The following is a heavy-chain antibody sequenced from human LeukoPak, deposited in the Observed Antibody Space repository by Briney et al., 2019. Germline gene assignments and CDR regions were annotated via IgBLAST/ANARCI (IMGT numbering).Heavy chain of an antibody. Sequence: ASVKVSCKVSGYTLTELSMHWARQAPGKGLEWMGGFDPEDGETIYAQKFQGRVTMTEDTSTDTAYMELSSLRSEDTAVYYCAPRREYYDSSGYYYLDYWGQGTLVTVSS. CDR3: APRREYYDSSGYYYLDY. V-gene: IGHV1-24*01. D-gene: IGHD3-22*01. J-gene: IGHJ4*02. CDR1: GYTLTELS. CDR2: FDPEDGET.